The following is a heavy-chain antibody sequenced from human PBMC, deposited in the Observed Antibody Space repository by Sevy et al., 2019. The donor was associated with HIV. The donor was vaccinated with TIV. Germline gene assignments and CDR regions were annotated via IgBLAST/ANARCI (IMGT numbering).Heavy chain of an antibody. CDR2: ISGTGART. D-gene: IGHD1-20*01. V-gene: IGHV3-23*01. Sequence: GGYLRLSCVASGFTLNSYAMSWVRQAPGKGLEWISDISGTGARTKYADSVVGRFTISRDNSKNTLYLQMNSLRAEDTAIYYCSRDGYNWIPFDRWGQGTLVTVSS. CDR3: SRDGYNWIPFDR. J-gene: IGHJ5*02. CDR1: GFTLNSYA.